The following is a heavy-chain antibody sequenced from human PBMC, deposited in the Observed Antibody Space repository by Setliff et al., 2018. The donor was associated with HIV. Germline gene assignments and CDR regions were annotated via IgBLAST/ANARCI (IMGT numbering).Heavy chain of an antibody. D-gene: IGHD3-3*01. Sequence: SETLSLTCTVSGGSISSRSYYWGWIRQPPGKGLEWIANIYYKGNTYYNPSLKSRVAISVDTSKNQFSLQLSSMTAADTAVYYCARQAGTVFGVVIDAFDIWGQGTLVTVSS. V-gene: IGHV4-39*01. CDR3: ARQAGTVFGVVIDAFDI. CDR1: GGSISSRSYY. CDR2: IYYKGNT. J-gene: IGHJ3*02.